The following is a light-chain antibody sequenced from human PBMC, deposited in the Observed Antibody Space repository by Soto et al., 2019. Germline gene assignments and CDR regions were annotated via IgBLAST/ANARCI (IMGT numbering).Light chain of an antibody. J-gene: IGKJ4*01. CDR3: QQYNNWPRS. CDR1: RSVSSN. Sequence: EIVMTQSPATLSVSPVERATLSCRASRSVSSNLAWYQQKPGQAPRLLIYGASTRATGIPARFSGSGSGTDFTLTISSLEPEDFAVYYCQQYNNWPRSFGGGTKVDIK. CDR2: GAS. V-gene: IGKV3-15*01.